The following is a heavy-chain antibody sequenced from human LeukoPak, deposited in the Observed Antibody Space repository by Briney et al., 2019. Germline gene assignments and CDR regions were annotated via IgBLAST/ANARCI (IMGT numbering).Heavy chain of an antibody. Sequence: PSETLSLTCTVSGYSISSGYYWGWIRQPPGKGLEWIGSIYHSGSTYYNPSLKSRVTISVDTSKNQFSLKLSSVTAADTAVYYCARHRRDGSPTQDWGQGILVTVSS. CDR3: ARHRRDGSPTQD. CDR2: IYHSGST. CDR1: GYSISSGYY. J-gene: IGHJ4*02. D-gene: IGHD5-24*01. V-gene: IGHV4-38-2*02.